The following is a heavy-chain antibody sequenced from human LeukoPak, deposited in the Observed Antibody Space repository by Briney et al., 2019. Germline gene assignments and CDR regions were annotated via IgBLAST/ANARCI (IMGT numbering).Heavy chain of an antibody. CDR1: GGSFSGYY. V-gene: IGHV4-34*01. Sequence: TPSETLSLTCAVYGGSFSGYYWSWIRQPPGKGLEGIGEINHSGSTNYNPSLKSRVTISVDTSKNQFSLKLSSVTAADTAVYYCARMLRFLEWSVRMDVWGKGTTVTVSS. D-gene: IGHD3-3*01. CDR2: INHSGST. J-gene: IGHJ6*04. CDR3: ARMLRFLEWSVRMDV.